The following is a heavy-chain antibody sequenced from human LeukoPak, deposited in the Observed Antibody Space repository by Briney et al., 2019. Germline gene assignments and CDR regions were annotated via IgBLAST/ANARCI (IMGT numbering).Heavy chain of an antibody. CDR2: IYTSGST. V-gene: IGHV4-59*10. CDR1: GGSFSGYY. CDR3: ARALTGEMFDY. D-gene: IGHD7-27*01. J-gene: IGHJ4*02. Sequence: PSETLSLTCAVYGGSFSGYYWSWIRQPAGKGLEWIGRIYTSGSTNYNPSLKSRVTISVDTSKSQFSLKLSSVTAADTAVYYCARALTGEMFDYWGQGTLVTVSS.